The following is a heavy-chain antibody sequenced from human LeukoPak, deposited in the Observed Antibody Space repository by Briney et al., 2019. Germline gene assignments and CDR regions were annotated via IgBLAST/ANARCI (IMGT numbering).Heavy chain of an antibody. V-gene: IGHV4-39*01. CDR3: ARLRPTGTFDY. D-gene: IGHD1-7*01. J-gene: IGHJ4*02. Sequence: SETLSLTCTVSGGSISSSSYYWGWIRQPPGKGLEWIGSIYYSGSTYYNPSLKSRVTISVDTSKNQFSLKLSSVTAADTAVDYCARLRPTGTFDYWGQGTLVTVSS. CDR2: IYYSGST. CDR1: GGSISSSSYY.